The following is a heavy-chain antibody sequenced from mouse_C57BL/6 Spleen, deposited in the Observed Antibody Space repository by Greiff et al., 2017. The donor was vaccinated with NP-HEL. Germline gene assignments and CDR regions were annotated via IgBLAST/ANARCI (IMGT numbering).Heavy chain of an antibody. CDR1: GYTFTSYW. Sequence: QVQLKQPGAELVRPGSSVKLSCKASGYTFTSYWMHWVKQRPIQGLEWIGNIDPSDSETNYNQKFKDKATLTVDKSSSTAYMQLSSLTSEDSAVYYCASEEVYGFAYWGQGTLVTVSA. CDR2: IDPSDSET. D-gene: IGHD1-1*02. V-gene: IGHV1-52*01. J-gene: IGHJ3*01. CDR3: ASEEVYGFAY.